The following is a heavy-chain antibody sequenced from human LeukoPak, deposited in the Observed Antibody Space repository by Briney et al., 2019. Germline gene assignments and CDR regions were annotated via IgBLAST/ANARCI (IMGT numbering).Heavy chain of an antibody. J-gene: IGHJ5*02. CDR1: GGSISSYY. D-gene: IGHD3-10*01. CDR2: IYTSGSA. CDR3: ARAHAPDYYGSGSYFPWFDP. Sequence: KPSETLSLTCTVSGGSISSYYWSWIRQPAGKGLEWIGRIYTSGSANYNPSLKNRVTMSVDTSKNQFSLKLSSVTAADTAVYYCARAHAPDYYGSGSYFPWFDPWGQGTLVTVSS. V-gene: IGHV4-4*07.